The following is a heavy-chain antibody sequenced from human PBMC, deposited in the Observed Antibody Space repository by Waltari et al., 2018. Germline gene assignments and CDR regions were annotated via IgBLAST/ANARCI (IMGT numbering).Heavy chain of an antibody. CDR2: INHSGST. CDR3: ARGSTVRFWSGYVDY. D-gene: IGHD3-3*01. Sequence: QVQLQQWGAGLLKPSEPLSRTCAVYGGSFSGYYWSWIRQPPGKGLEWIEEINHSGSTNYNPSLKSRVTISVDTSKNQFSLKLSSVTAADTAVYYCARGSTVRFWSGYVDYWGQGTLVTVSS. J-gene: IGHJ4*02. V-gene: IGHV4-34*01. CDR1: GGSFSGYY.